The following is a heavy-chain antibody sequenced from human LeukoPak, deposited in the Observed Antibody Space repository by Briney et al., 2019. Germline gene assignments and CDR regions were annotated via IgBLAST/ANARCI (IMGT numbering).Heavy chain of an antibody. CDR3: ARGRPTTSIAAAGVNWFDP. CDR1: GYTFNSHG. D-gene: IGHD6-13*01. Sequence: ASVKVSCKASGYTFNSHGITWVRQAPGQGLEWMGWISAYNGNTNYAQKLQGRVTMTTDTSTSTAYMELRSLRSEDTAVYYCARGRPTTSIAAAGVNWFDPWGQGTLVTVSS. J-gene: IGHJ5*02. V-gene: IGHV1-18*01. CDR2: ISAYNGNT.